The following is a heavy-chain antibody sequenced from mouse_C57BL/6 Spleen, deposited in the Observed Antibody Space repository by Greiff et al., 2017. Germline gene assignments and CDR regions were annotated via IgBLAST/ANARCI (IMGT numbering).Heavy chain of an antibody. J-gene: IGHJ2*01. CDR1: GYAFSSYW. Sequence: QVQLQQSGAELVKPGASVKISCKASGYAFSSYWMNWVKQRPGKGLEWIGQIYPGDGDTNYNGKFKGKATLTADKSSSTAYMQLSSLTSEDSAVYFCARGGALTGTDYWGQGTTLTVSS. D-gene: IGHD4-1*01. CDR2: IYPGDGDT. V-gene: IGHV1-80*01. CDR3: ARGGALTGTDY.